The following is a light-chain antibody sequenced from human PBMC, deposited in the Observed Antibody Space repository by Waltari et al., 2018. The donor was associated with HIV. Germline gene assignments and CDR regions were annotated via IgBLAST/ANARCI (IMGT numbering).Light chain of an antibody. CDR2: NDL. V-gene: IGLV3-9*01. CDR3: QVWHYTVV. J-gene: IGLJ2*01. CDR1: NIGTKD. Sequence: SYELTQPFSVAVALGQTARIPCGGSNIGTKDVHWYQQTPGQAPSLLIFNDLPRPSGVPERFSGSKSRNLATLTISGAQAGDEAAYYCQVWHYTVVFGGGTKVTV.